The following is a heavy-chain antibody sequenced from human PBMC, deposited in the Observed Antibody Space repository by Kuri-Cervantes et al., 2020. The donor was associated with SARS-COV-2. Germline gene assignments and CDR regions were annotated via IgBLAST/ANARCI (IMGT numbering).Heavy chain of an antibody. CDR1: GFTFSGSA. V-gene: IGHV3-73*01. J-gene: IGHJ4*02. CDR2: IRSKANSYAT. Sequence: GESLKISCAASGFTFSGSAMHWVRQASGKGLEWVGRIRSKANSYATAYAASVKGRFTISRDDSKNTAYLQMNSLKTEDTAVYYCARHVRLDYGSGSYLYYFDYWGQGTLVTVSS. D-gene: IGHD3-10*01. CDR3: ARHVRLDYGSGSYLYYFDY.